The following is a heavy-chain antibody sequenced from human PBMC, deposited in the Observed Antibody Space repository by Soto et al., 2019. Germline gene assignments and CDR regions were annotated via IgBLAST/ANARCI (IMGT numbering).Heavy chain of an antibody. Sequence: ASVKVSCKASEYTFTGYYMHWVRQAPGQGLEWMGWINPNSGGTNYAQKFQGWVTMTRDTSISTAYMELSRLRSDDTAVYYCARVGSIKARIDWFDPWGQGTLVTVSS. CDR1: EYTFTGYY. J-gene: IGHJ5*02. D-gene: IGHD1-20*01. CDR2: INPNSGGT. V-gene: IGHV1-2*04. CDR3: ARVGSIKARIDWFDP.